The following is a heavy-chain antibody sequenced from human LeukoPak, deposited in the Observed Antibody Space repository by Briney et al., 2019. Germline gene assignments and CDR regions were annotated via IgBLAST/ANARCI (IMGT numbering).Heavy chain of an antibody. CDR2: INGSGGST. D-gene: IGHD3-16*01. Sequence: PGGSLRLSCAASGFMFSSYAMSWVRQAPGKGLEWVSDINGSGGSTYYADSVKGRFTISRDNSKNTLYLQMNSLRAEDTAVYYCARVRLGELYYFDYWGQGTLVTVSS. V-gene: IGHV3-23*01. CDR1: GFMFSSYA. CDR3: ARVRLGELYYFDY. J-gene: IGHJ4*02.